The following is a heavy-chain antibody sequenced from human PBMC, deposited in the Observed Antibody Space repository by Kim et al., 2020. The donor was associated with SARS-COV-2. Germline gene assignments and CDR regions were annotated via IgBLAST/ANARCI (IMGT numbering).Heavy chain of an antibody. CDR1: GGSFSGYY. J-gene: IGHJ3*02. V-gene: IGHV4-34*01. Sequence: SETLSLTCAVYGGSFSGYYWSWIRQPPGKGLEWIGEINHSGSTNYNPSLKSRVTISVDTSKNQFSLKLSSVTAADTAVYYCARRRPFYGWSDAFDIWGQG. CDR2: INHSGST. CDR3: ARRRPFYGWSDAFDI. D-gene: IGHD6-19*01.